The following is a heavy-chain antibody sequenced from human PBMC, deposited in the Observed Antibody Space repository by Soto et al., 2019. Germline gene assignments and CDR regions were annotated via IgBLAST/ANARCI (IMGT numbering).Heavy chain of an antibody. Sequence: ALVKVSCKASGYTFTSYGSSWLRQAPGQWLEWMGWISAYTGNTNYAQKLQGRVTMTTDTSTSTAYMELRSLRSDDTAVYYCARERGYGDYDSGYWGQGTLVTVSS. CDR2: ISAYTGNT. D-gene: IGHD4-17*01. J-gene: IGHJ4*02. V-gene: IGHV1-18*01. CDR3: ARERGYGDYDSGY. CDR1: GYTFTSYG.